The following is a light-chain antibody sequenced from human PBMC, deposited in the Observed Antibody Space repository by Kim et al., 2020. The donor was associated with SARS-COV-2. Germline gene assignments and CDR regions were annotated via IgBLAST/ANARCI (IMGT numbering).Light chain of an antibody. CDR1: SSNIGNNA. Sequence: RQRVTISCSGSSSNIGNNAVNWYQQLPGKAPKLLIYYDDLLPSGVSDRFSGSKSGTSASLAISGLQSEDEADYYCAAWDDRLNGLVFGGGTKVTVL. V-gene: IGLV1-36*01. CDR3: AAWDDRLNGLV. J-gene: IGLJ3*02. CDR2: YDD.